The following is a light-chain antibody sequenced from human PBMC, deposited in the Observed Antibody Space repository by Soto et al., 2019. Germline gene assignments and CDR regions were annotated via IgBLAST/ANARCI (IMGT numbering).Light chain of an antibody. CDR1: QSISIN. V-gene: IGKV3D-15*01. J-gene: IGKJ1*01. CDR3: QQFRNWPWT. Sequence: ENVLKQSVYTLSLYPGDRVTLSCRASQSISINLAWYQHKPGQAPRLLIHGASTRATGIPARISGSGSGTEFTLTISSLQSEDFAVYYCQQFRNWPWTFGQGTKVDIK. CDR2: GAS.